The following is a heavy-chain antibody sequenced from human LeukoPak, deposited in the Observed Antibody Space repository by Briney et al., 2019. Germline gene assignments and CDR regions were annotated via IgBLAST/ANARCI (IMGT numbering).Heavy chain of an antibody. J-gene: IGHJ4*02. CDR2: IYYSGST. V-gene: IGHV4-39*07. D-gene: IGHD1-26*01. Sequence: SETLSLTCTVAGGSISSSSYYWGWIRQPPGKGLEWFGSIYYSGSTYYNPSLKSRVTISVDTSKNQFSLKLSSVTAADTAVYYCAREVPGLSGSYFDSWGQGTLVTVSS. CDR1: GGSISSSSYY. CDR3: AREVPGLSGSYFDS.